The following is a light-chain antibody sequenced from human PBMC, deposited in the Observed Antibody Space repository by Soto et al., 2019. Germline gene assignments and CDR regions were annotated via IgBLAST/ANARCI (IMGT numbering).Light chain of an antibody. CDR3: QQVNVYPST. V-gene: IGKV1-5*01. Sequence: QITHSASTLSASVGDRVTITCRAGRDTNYWLARYQQKPGKAPKLLIFDASTLESGVPSRFSGSGSGTDFTLTISSLQPEDFATYYCQQVNVYPSTFGGGTKVDIK. CDR2: DAS. CDR1: RDTNYW. J-gene: IGKJ4*01.